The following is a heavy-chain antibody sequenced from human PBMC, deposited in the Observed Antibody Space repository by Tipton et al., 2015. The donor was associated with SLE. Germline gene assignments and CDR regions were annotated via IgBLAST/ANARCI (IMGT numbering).Heavy chain of an antibody. CDR2: IYHSGTI. CDR3: AREASYCGGDCYPSWFDP. J-gene: IGHJ5*02. CDR1: GDSISSGGYS. D-gene: IGHD2-21*01. V-gene: IGHV4-30-2*01. Sequence: TLSLTCTVSGDSISSGGYSWSWIRQPPGKGLEWVGYIYHSGTIYYNPSLKSRVTISVDTSKNQFSLKLSSVTAADTAVYYCAREASYCGGDCYPSWFDPWGQGTLVTVSS.